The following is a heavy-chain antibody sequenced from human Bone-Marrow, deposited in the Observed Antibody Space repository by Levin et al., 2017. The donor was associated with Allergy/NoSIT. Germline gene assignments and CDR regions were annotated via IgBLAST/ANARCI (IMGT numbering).Heavy chain of an antibody. CDR2: IWYDGSNK. CDR3: ASSYTAMAH. J-gene: IGHJ4*02. D-gene: IGHD5-18*01. V-gene: IGHV3-33*01. CDR1: GFTFSSYG. Sequence: LSLTCAASGFTFSSYGMHWVRQAPGKGLEWVAVIWYDGSNKYYADSVKGRFTISRDNSKNTLYLQMNSLRAEDTAVYYCASSYTAMAHWGQGTLVTVSS.